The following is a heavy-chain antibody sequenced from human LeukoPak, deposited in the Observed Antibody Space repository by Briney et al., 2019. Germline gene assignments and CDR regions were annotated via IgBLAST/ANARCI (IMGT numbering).Heavy chain of an antibody. V-gene: IGHV3-30*02. D-gene: IGHD2-15*01. CDR3: AKVCSGGSCYSPLFDY. CDR2: IRYDGSNK. CDR1: GFTFSNAW. J-gene: IGHJ4*02. Sequence: GGSLRLSCAASGFTFSNAWMSWVRQAPGKGLEWVAFIRYDGSNKYYADSVKGRFTISRDNSKNTLYLQMSSLRAEDTAVYYCAKVCSGGSCYSPLFDYWGQGTLVTVSS.